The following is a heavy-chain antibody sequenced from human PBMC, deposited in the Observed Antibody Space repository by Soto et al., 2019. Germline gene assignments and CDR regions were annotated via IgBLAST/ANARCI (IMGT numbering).Heavy chain of an antibody. V-gene: IGHV4-59*01. Sequence: PSETLSLTCTVSGGSISSYYWSWIRQPPGKGLEWIGYIYYSGSTNYNPSLKSRVTISVDTSKNQFSLKLSSVTAADTAVYYCARDGGAAASVNGFDLWGQGTLVTVSS. CDR3: ARDGGAAASVNGFDL. D-gene: IGHD6-13*01. CDR1: GGSISSYY. CDR2: IYYSGST. J-gene: IGHJ5*01.